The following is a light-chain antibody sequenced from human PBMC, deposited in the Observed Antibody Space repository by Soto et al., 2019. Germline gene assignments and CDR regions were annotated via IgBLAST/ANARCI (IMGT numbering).Light chain of an antibody. Sequence: EIVLTQSPGTLSLSPGERATLSCRASQSVSSRYLAWYQQKPGQAPRLLIYGASNRATGIPDRFSGSGSGTDFTLTISGLEPEDVAVYFCQQYNNSPEYTFGQGTKLEIK. CDR3: QQYNNSPEYT. J-gene: IGKJ2*01. CDR2: GAS. V-gene: IGKV3-20*01. CDR1: QSVSSRY.